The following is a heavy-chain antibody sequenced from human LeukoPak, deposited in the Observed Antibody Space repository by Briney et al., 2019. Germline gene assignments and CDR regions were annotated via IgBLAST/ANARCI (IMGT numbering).Heavy chain of an antibody. CDR3: VREQWLGDDAFDI. CDR2: INPNSGGT. Sequence: ASVKVSCKASGYTFTGYYMHWVRQAPGQGLEWMGWINPNSGGTNYAQKFQGRVTMTRDTSISTAYMELSRLRSDDTAVYYCVREQWLGDDAFDIWGQGTMVTVSS. CDR1: GYTFTGYY. J-gene: IGHJ3*02. D-gene: IGHD6-19*01. V-gene: IGHV1-2*02.